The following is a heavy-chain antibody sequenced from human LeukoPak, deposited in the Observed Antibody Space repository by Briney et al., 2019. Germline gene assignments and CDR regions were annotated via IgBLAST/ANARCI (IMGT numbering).Heavy chain of an antibody. CDR3: AREMASSSWYEYYYGMDV. D-gene: IGHD6-13*01. J-gene: IGHJ6*02. CDR2: INPIGGPT. CDR1: GYTFTNFY. Sequence: ASVRVSCKASGYTFTNFYIHWVRQAPGQGLEWMGIINPIGGPTTYAQKFHGRVTMTRDTSTSTVYMELSSLRSEDTAVYYCAREMASSSWYEYYYGMDVWGHGTTVTVAS. V-gene: IGHV1-46*01.